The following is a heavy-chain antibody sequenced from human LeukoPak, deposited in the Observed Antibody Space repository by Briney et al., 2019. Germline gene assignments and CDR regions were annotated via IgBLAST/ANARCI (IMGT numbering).Heavy chain of an antibody. CDR3: ARDGSGHWFDP. D-gene: IGHD6-25*01. V-gene: IGHV1-18*04. J-gene: IGHJ5*02. CDR1: GYTFNTYG. CDR2: INAYNGDT. Sequence: ASAEVSCKASGYTFNTYGISWVRQAPGQGLEWMGWINAYNGDTNHAQKFQGRVTMTTDTSTTTAYMEPGSLRSDDTAVYYCARDGSGHWFDPWGQGTLVTVSS.